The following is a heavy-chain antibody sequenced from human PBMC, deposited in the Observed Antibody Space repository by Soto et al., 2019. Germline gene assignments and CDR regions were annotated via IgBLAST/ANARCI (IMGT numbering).Heavy chain of an antibody. Sequence: GGSLRLSCAASGFTFSSYGMHWVRQAPGKGLEWVAVIWYDGSNKYYADSVKGRFTISRDNSKNTLYLQMNSLRAEDTAVYYCARDPQGGYSYGLIPNYYYYYGMDVWGQGTTVTVSS. CDR2: IWYDGSNK. D-gene: IGHD5-18*01. J-gene: IGHJ6*02. CDR3: ARDPQGGYSYGLIPNYYYYYGMDV. V-gene: IGHV3-33*01. CDR1: GFTFSSYG.